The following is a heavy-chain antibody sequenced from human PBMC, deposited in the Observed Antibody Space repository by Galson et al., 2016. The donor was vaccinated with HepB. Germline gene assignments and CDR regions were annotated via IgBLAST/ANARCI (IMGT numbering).Heavy chain of an antibody. V-gene: IGHV4-39*07. Sequence: SETLSLTCTVSGGCVSNSSCYWAWIRQPPGKGLEWIGSLYYSGVTHYNTSLKSRVTISVDTSKNQFSVRLSSVTAADTAVYYCARGTLRGIYWGQGTLVTVSS. CDR2: LYYSGVT. J-gene: IGHJ4*02. CDR3: ARGTLRGIY. CDR1: GGCVSNSSCY. D-gene: IGHD3-10*01.